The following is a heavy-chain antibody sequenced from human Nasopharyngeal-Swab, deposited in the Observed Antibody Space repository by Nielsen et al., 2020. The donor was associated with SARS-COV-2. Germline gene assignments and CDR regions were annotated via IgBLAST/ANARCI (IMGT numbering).Heavy chain of an antibody. J-gene: IGHJ5*02. V-gene: IGHV3-9*01. D-gene: IGHD6-13*01. Sequence: SLKISCAAPGFTFDDYAMHWVRQAPGKGLEWVSGISWNSGTIGYADSVKGRFTISRDNAKNSLFLQMNSLRTEDTALYYCARDAARSWYNWFDPWGQGTLVTVSS. CDR1: GFTFDDYA. CDR2: ISWNSGTI. CDR3: ARDAARSWYNWFDP.